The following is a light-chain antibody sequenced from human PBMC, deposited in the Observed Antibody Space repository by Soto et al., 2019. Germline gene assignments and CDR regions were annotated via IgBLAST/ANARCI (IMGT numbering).Light chain of an antibody. CDR2: DVS. J-gene: IGLJ2*01. CDR3: SSYTSSSTPVV. V-gene: IGLV2-14*01. Sequence: QSALTQPASVSGSPGQSITISCTGTSSDVGGYNYVSWYQQHPGKAAKLMIYDVSNRPSGVSNRFSGSKSGNTASLTISGLQAADEADYYCSSYTSSSTPVVFGGGTKLTVL. CDR1: SSDVGGYNY.